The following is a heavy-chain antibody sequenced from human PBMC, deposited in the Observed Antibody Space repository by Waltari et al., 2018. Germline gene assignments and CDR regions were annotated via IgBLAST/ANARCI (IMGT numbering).Heavy chain of an antibody. Sequence: QVQLVQSGAEVKKPGSSVKVSCKASGSTFSSYAISWVRQAPGQGLEWMGGIIPILGIANYAQKFQGRVTITADKSTSTAYMELSSLRSEDTAVYYCARAYGSGSYYRIYYYMDVWGKGTTVTVSS. V-gene: IGHV1-69*10. CDR2: IIPILGIA. CDR3: ARAYGSGSYYRIYYYMDV. D-gene: IGHD3-10*01. J-gene: IGHJ6*03. CDR1: GSTFSSYA.